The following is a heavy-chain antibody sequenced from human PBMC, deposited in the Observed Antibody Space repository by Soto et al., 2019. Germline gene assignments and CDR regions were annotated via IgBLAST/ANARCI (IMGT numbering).Heavy chain of an antibody. V-gene: IGHV3-74*01. CDR3: LGTAYTSA. D-gene: IGHD6-19*01. Sequence: EVQLVESGGGLVQPGGSLRLSCAASGFTFSRYWIHWVRQAPGKGLVWVSRISPDGSSTDYADSVKGRFTITRDNAKNTLYLQMSSLRADDTAIYYCLGTAYTSAWGQGTLVIVSS. CDR1: GFTFSRYW. CDR2: ISPDGSST. J-gene: IGHJ5*02.